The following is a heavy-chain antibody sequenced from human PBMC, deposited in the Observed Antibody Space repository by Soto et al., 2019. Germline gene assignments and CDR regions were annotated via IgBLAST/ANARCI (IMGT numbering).Heavy chain of an antibody. CDR3: ARGLKIRHDAFDL. CDR2: IYSDGST. D-gene: IGHD3-22*01. J-gene: IGHJ3*01. CDR1: GFTVSSNY. Sequence: GSLRLSCAASGFTVSSNYMSWVRQAPGKGLEWVSVIYSDGSTYYADYVKGRFTISRDNSKNTLYLQMDSLRAEDTAVYFCARGLKIRHDAFDLWGPGTMVTVSS. V-gene: IGHV3-53*01.